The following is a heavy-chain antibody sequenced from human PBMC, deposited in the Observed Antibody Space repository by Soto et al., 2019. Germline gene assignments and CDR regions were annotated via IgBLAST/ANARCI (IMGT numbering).Heavy chain of an antibody. CDR1: GYTFTSYA. D-gene: IGHD2-2*02. J-gene: IGHJ4*02. Sequence: GASVKVSCKASGYTFTSYAMHWVRQAPGQRLEWMGWINAGNSNTKYSQKFQGRVTITRDTSASTAYMELSSLRSEDTAVYYCASSFTVPSAIAYWGQGTLVTVSS. CDR3: ASSFTVPSAIAY. CDR2: INAGNSNT. V-gene: IGHV1-3*01.